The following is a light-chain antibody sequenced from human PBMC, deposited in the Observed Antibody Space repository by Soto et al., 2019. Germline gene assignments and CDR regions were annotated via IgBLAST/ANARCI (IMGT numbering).Light chain of an antibody. V-gene: IGLV2-8*01. J-gene: IGLJ1*01. CDR3: SSYAGSNNFV. Sequence: QSVLTQPPSASGSPGQSVTISCTGTSSDVGGYNYVSWYQQHPGKAPKLMIYEVSKRPSGVPDRFSGSKSGNTASLTVSGLQAEELADYYCSSYAGSNNFVFGTGTKVTVL. CDR2: EVS. CDR1: SSDVGGYNY.